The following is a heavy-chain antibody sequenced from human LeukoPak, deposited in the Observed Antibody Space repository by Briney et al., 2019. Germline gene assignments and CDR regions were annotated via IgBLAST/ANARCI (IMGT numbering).Heavy chain of an antibody. CDR1: GYTFTSYD. D-gene: IGHD4-23*01. V-gene: IGHV1-8*01. CDR3: ARGRPTVAHQYYYYYYMDV. CDR2: MNPNSGNT. Sequence: ASVKVSCKASGYTFTSYDINWVRQATGQGLEWMEWMNPNSGNTGYAQKFQGRVTMTRNTSISTAYMELSSLRSEDTAVYYCARGRPTVAHQYYYYYYMDVWGKGTTVTVSS. J-gene: IGHJ6*03.